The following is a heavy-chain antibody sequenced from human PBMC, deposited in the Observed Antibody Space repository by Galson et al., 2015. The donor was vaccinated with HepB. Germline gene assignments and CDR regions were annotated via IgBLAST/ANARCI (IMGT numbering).Heavy chain of an antibody. CDR3: AREGITGTTTLAYNWFDP. D-gene: IGHD1-7*01. J-gene: IGHJ5*02. Sequence: SVKVSCKASGYTFTSYGISWVRQAPGQGLERMGWISAYNGNTNYAQKLQGRVTMTTDTSTSTAYMELRSLRSDDTAVYYCAREGITGTTTLAYNWFDPWGQGTLVTISS. V-gene: IGHV1-18*01. CDR1: GYTFTSYG. CDR2: ISAYNGNT.